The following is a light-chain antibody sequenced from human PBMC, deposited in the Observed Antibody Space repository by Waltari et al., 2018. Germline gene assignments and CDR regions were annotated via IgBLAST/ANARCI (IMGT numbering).Light chain of an antibody. J-gene: IGKJ5*01. CDR3: QQYNNWPPIT. Sequence: EIVMTQSPATLSVSPGERATLSCRASQSVSSNLAWYQQKPGQAPRLLIYDTSTRATGVPARFSGSGSGTDFTLTISSRQSEDFAVYYCQQYNNWPPITFGQGTRLEIK. CDR1: QSVSSN. CDR2: DTS. V-gene: IGKV3-15*01.